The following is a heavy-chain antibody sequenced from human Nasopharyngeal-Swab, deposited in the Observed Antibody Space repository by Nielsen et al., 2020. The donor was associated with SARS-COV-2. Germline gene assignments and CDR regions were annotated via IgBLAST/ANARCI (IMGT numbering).Heavy chain of an antibody. D-gene: IGHD3-22*01. J-gene: IGHJ6*02. CDR2: ISYDGSNK. Sequence: WIRQPPGKGLEWVAVISYDGSNKYYADSVKGRFTISRDNSKNMLYLQMNSLRAEDTAVYYCARTDSSGYYPVTYYYYGMDVWGQGTTVTVSS. V-gene: IGHV3-30-3*01. CDR3: ARTDSSGYYPVTYYYYGMDV.